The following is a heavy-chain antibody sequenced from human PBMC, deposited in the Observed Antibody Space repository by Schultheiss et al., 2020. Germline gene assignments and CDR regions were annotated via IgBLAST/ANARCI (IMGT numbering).Heavy chain of an antibody. V-gene: IGHV5-51*01. CDR3: ARLTYSSGYLRYFDY. J-gene: IGHJ4*02. D-gene: IGHD3-22*01. Sequence: GESLNISCQGSTYTFTSYWIGWVRQVPGKGLEWMGTIYPGDSDTRYSPSFQGQVTISADKSISTAYLQWSSLKASDTAMYYCARLTYSSGYLRYFDYWGQGTLVTVSS. CDR1: TYTFTSYW. CDR2: IYPGDSDT.